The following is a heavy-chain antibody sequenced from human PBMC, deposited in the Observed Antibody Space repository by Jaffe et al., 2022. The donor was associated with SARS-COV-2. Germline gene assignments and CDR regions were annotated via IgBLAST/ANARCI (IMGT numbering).Heavy chain of an antibody. D-gene: IGHD3-16*01. CDR3: ARHERGSYFDY. J-gene: IGHJ4*02. CDR2: ISYSGST. V-gene: IGHV4-59*01. CDR1: GGSINGYH. Sequence: QVQLRESGPGLVKPSETLSLTCTVSGGSINGYHWSWIRQPPGKGLEWIAYISYSGSTNYNPSLQSRVTISVDTSKNQFSLRLNSVTAADTAVYYCARHERGSYFDYWGQGTLVTVSS.